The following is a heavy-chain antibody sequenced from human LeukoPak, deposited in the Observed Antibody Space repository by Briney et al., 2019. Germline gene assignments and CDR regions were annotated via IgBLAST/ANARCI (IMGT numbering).Heavy chain of an antibody. CDR2: MNTNSGYT. V-gene: IGHV1-8*03. CDR3: ARGQLRLRHRGFDP. D-gene: IGHD4-17*01. CDR1: GYTFTNYD. Sequence: GASVKVSCKASGYTFTNYDINWVRQAPGQGLEWMGWMNTNSGYTGYAQKFQGRVTITRNTSISTAYMELSSLRSDGTAVYYCARGQLRLRHRGFDPWGQGTLVTVSS. J-gene: IGHJ5*02.